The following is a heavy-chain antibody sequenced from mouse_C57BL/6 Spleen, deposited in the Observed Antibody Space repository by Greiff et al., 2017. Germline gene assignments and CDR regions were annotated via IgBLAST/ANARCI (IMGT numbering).Heavy chain of an antibody. Sequence: EVKLVESGGGLVKPGGSLKLSCAASGFTFSDYGMHWVRQAPEKGLEWVAYISSGSSTIYYADTVKGRFTITRDNAKNTLFLQMTSLRSEDSARYYCARGSYGYYLYAMDYWGQGTSVTVSS. D-gene: IGHD2-3*01. CDR1: GFTFSDYG. CDR2: ISSGSSTI. V-gene: IGHV5-17*01. J-gene: IGHJ4*01. CDR3: ARGSYGYYLYAMDY.